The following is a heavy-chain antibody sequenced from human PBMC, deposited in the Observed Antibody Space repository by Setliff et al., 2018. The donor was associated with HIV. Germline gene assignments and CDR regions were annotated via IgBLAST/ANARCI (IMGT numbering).Heavy chain of an antibody. V-gene: IGHV4-59*11. Sequence: SETLSLTCTVSGGSISGHYWSWIRQTPGKGLEWIGYVYSNGNTDYNPSLKSRVTISVDTSKNQFSLKLPSVTAADTAVFYCARGRVYKGYYDSSSSWGRYYYYHMDVWGQGTTVTVSS. D-gene: IGHD3-22*01. CDR1: GGSISGHY. J-gene: IGHJ6*03. CDR3: ARGRVYKGYYDSSSSWGRYYYYHMDV. CDR2: VYSNGNT.